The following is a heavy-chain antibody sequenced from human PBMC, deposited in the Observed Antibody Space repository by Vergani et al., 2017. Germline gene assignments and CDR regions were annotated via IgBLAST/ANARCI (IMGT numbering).Heavy chain of an antibody. CDR3: TTDHYDFWSGYNWFDP. V-gene: IGHV3-49*03. D-gene: IGHD3-3*01. J-gene: IGHJ5*02. CDR2: IRSKTDGGTT. CDR1: GFTFGDYA. Sequence: EVQLVESGGGLVQPGRSLRLSCTASGFTFGDYAMSWFRQAPGKGLEWVGFIRSKTDGGTTDYAAPVKGRFTISRDDSKNTLYLQMNSLKTEDTAVYYCTTDHYDFWSGYNWFDPWGQGTLVTVSS.